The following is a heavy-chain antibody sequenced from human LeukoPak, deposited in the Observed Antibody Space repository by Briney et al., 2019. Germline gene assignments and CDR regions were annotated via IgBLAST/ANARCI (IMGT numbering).Heavy chain of an antibody. J-gene: IGHJ4*02. CDR3: ARSAARVSGWYGYYFDS. Sequence: GGSLRLSCAASGFTFSYPMHWVRQAPGKGLEYVSGISSNGGSTYYANSVKGRFTISRDNSKNTLYLQMGSLRAEDMGVYYCARSAARVSGWYGYYFDSWGQGTLVTVSS. V-gene: IGHV3-64*01. CDR1: GFTFSYP. CDR2: ISSNGGST. D-gene: IGHD6-19*01.